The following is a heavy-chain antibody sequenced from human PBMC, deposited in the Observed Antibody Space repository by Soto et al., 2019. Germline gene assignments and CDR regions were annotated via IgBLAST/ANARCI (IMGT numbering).Heavy chain of an antibody. V-gene: IGHV3-33*01. J-gene: IGHJ6*03. CDR2: IWYDGSNK. Sequence: GGSLRLSCGSSGFTFSSYGMHLVRQAPGKGLEWVAVIWYDGSNKYYADSVKGRFTISRDNSKNTLYLQMNSLRAEDTAVYYCARDSYYYYYYMDVWGKGTTVTVSS. CDR3: ARDSYYYYYYMDV. CDR1: GFTFSSYG.